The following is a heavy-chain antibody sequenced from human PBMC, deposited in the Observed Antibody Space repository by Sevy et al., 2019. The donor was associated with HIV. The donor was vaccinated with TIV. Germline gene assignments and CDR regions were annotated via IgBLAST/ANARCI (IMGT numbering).Heavy chain of an antibody. J-gene: IGHJ5*02. V-gene: IGHV3-7*03. CDR2: IKKDGSDA. CDR1: GFNFRNFW. Sequence: GGSLRLSCVASGFNFRNFWMSWVRQAPGKGLECVSDIKKDGSDAYYVDSVKGRFTISRDNAKNSLYLQMNSLRDDDTAMYFCVKGKEVGARILDAWGQGTPVTVSS. CDR3: VKGKEVGARILDA. D-gene: IGHD1-26*01.